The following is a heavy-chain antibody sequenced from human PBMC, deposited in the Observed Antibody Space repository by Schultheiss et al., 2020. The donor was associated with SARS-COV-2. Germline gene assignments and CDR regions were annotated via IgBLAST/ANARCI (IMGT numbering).Heavy chain of an antibody. J-gene: IGHJ4*02. Sequence: GGSLRLSCAASGFNIGHYVMSWVRQAPGKGPEWVSSFSGRGGATSYADFVKGRFTISRDTSKNTLSLQMNSLRAEDTAVYYCARNYRRPIVVPAAMVDYWGQGTLVTVSS. CDR3: ARNYRRPIVVPAAMVDY. CDR1: GFNIGHYV. D-gene: IGHD2-2*01. CDR2: FSGRGGAT. V-gene: IGHV3-23*01.